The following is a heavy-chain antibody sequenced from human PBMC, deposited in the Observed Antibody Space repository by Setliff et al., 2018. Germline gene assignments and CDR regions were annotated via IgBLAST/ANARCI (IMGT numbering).Heavy chain of an antibody. V-gene: IGHV1-18*01. CDR3: ATRRAARSPLTG. CDR2: ISAYNGST. CDR1: GYTFSSYG. D-gene: IGHD6-6*01. J-gene: IGHJ4*02. Sequence: ASVKVSCKASGYTFSSYGISWVRQAPGQGLEWMGWISAYNGSTNYAQKFQGRVTMTTDTSTSTGYMELRSLRPDDTAVYYCATRRAARSPLTGWGRGTPVTVSS.